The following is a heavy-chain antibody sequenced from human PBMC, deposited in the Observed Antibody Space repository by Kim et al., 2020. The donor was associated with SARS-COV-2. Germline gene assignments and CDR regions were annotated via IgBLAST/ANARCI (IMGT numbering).Heavy chain of an antibody. Sequence: ASVKVSCKASGYIFTSYAMHWVRQAPGQGLEWMGRINPIGGTATYAQKFQGRVTITRDTSTSTAYMELSSLRSEDTAVYYCARDDFAGGYRGYSFDYWGQ. CDR2: INPIGGTA. CDR3: ARDDFAGGYRGYSFDY. CDR1: GYIFTSYA. J-gene: IGHJ4*02. V-gene: IGHV1-46*01. D-gene: IGHD5-12*01.